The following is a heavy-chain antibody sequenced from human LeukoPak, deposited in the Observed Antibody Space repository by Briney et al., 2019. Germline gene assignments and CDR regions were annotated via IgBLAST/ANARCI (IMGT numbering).Heavy chain of an antibody. Sequence: GGSLRLSCAASGFTFSSYAMSWVRQAPGKGLEWVSVISGSGGSTYYADSVKGRFTISRDNSKNTLYLQMNSLRAEDTAVYYCAKQVGSGWYYFDYWGQGTLVTVSS. V-gene: IGHV3-23*01. D-gene: IGHD6-19*01. J-gene: IGHJ4*02. CDR2: ISGSGGST. CDR3: AKQVGSGWYYFDY. CDR1: GFTFSSYA.